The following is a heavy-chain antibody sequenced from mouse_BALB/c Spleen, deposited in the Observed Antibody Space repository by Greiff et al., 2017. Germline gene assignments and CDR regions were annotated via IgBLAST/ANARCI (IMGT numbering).Heavy chain of an antibody. Sequence: QVQLQQSGAELARPGASVKMSCKASGYTFTSYTMHWVKQRPGQGLEWIGYINPSSGYTNYNQKFKDKATLTADKSSSTAYMQLSSLTSEDSAVYYCARGTGTGYYAMDYWGQGTSVTVSS. J-gene: IGHJ4*01. CDR3: ARGTGTGYYAMDY. V-gene: IGHV1-4*01. CDR1: GYTFTSYT. D-gene: IGHD4-1*01. CDR2: INPSSGYT.